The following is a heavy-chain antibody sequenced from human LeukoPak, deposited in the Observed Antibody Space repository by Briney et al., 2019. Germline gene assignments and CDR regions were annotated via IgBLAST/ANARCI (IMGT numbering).Heavy chain of an antibody. CDR1: GYTFTRYD. CDR3: ARLSLSCSSTSCYEWFDR. Sequence: ASVKVTCKASGYTFTRYDINWVRQATGQGLEWMGWITPNSGNTGYAQKFQGRVTITRNNSISTAYMELSSLRSEDTAVYYCARLSLSCSSTSCYEWFDRWGQGTLVTVSS. V-gene: IGHV1-8*03. CDR2: ITPNSGNT. D-gene: IGHD2-2*01. J-gene: IGHJ5*02.